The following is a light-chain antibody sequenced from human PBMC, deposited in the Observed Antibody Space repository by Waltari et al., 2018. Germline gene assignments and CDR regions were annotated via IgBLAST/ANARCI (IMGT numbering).Light chain of an antibody. CDR3: QQRASWLT. CDR2: AAS. CDR1: QNVSTY. J-gene: IGKJ4*01. Sequence: EIVLTQSPATLSLSPGESATLSCRASQNVSTYLAWYQQKPVQAPRLLMFAASKRATGTPSRFSGSGSVTDFTLTISSLEPEDFAVYYCQQRASWLTFGGGTRVEIK. V-gene: IGKV3-11*01.